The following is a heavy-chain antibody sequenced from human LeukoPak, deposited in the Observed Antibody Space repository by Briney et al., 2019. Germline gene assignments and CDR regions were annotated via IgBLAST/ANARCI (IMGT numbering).Heavy chain of an antibody. CDR3: AREYQLPSVYYFDY. D-gene: IGHD2-2*01. Sequence: GGSLRLSCAASGFTFSSYGMHWVRQAPGKGLEWVAFIRYDGSNKYYADSVKGRFTISRDNSKNTLYLQMNSLRAEDTAVYYCAREYQLPSVYYFDYWGQGTLVTVSS. CDR2: IRYDGSNK. J-gene: IGHJ4*02. V-gene: IGHV3-30*02. CDR1: GFTFSSYG.